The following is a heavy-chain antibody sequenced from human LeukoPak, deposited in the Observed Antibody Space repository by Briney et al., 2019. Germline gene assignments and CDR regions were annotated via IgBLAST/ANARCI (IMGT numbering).Heavy chain of an antibody. Sequence: SGTLSLTCGVSGVSISSSNWGRWVRQPPGTGLEWIGEIYHSGCTNYNPSLKSRVTILVNKSKNQFSLKLSYVIAADTAVYYCARGRVGTAYYWGQGTLVTVSS. J-gene: IGHJ4*02. CDR2: IYHSGCT. CDR1: GVSISSSNW. V-gene: IGHV4-4*02. D-gene: IGHD5-18*01. CDR3: ARGRVGTAYY.